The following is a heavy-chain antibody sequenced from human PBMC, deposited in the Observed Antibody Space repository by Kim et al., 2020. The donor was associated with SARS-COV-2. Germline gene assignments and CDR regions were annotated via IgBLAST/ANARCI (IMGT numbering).Heavy chain of an antibody. CDR2: ISHDENT. CDR1: GFTFSSHA. Sequence: GGSLRLSCVGTGFTFSSHAMHWVRQAPGKGLEWMAIISHDENTLYADSVKGRFTISRDNSKNTLFLQMSSVTPDDTAVYYCAREWPDYDSSGVDYWGQGTKGTVSS. CDR3: AREWPDYDSSGVDY. J-gene: IGHJ4*02. D-gene: IGHD3-22*01. V-gene: IGHV3-30*04.